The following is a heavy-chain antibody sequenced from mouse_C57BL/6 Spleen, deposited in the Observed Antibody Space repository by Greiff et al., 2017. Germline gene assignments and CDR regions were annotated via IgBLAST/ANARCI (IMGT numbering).Heavy chain of an antibody. CDR2: ISDGGSYT. CDR3: ARDDDGSHFDY. Sequence: EVKLMESGGGLVKPGGSLKLSCAASGFTFSSYAMSWVRQTPEKRLEWVATISDGGSYTYYPDNVKGRFTISRDTAKNNLYLQMSHLKSEDTAMYYCARDDDGSHFDYWGQGTTLTVSS. J-gene: IGHJ2*01. CDR1: GFTFSSYA. D-gene: IGHD2-3*01. V-gene: IGHV5-4*01.